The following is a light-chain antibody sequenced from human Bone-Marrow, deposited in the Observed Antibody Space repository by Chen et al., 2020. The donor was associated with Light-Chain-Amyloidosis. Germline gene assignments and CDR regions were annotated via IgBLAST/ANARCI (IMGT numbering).Light chain of an antibody. J-gene: IGKJ2*01. V-gene: IGKV3-20*01. CDR2: GAS. CDR1: QSVSSSY. CDR3: QQYGSSPQT. Sequence: EIVLTQSPGTLSLSLGERATLSCRASQSVSSSYLAWYQQKPGQAPRLLIYGASSRATDIPDRFSGSGSGTDFTLTISRLEPEDFAVYYCQQYGSSPQTFGQGTKLEIK.